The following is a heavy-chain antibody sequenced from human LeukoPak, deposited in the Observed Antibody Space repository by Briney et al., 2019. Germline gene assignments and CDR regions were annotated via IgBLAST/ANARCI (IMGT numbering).Heavy chain of an antibody. CDR2: INHSGST. V-gene: IGHV4-34*01. D-gene: IGHD3-3*01. CDR1: VGSFSGYY. CDR3: AGGQGYDFWSGCNLFDP. J-gene: IGHJ5*02. Sequence: SETLSLTCAVYVGSFSGYYWSWIRQPPGKGVECIGAINHSGSTNYDPSLKSRVTISVDTSKNPFSLKLSAVTAADTAVYYCAGGQGYDFWSGCNLFDPWGQGTLVTVSS.